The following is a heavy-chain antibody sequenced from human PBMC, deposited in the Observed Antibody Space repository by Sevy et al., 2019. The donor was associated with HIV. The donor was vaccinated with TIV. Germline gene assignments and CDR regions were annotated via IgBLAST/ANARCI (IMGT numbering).Heavy chain of an antibody. CDR1: GFNFDEYG. V-gene: IGHV3-20*04. Sequence: GGSLRLSCAASGFNFDEYGMSWVRQAPGKGLEWVSGINWNGGTTAYADSLKGRFTISRDNARNSLYLQMNSVRADDTALYYCARDGMAVAGYYYYMDVWGKGTTVTVSS. CDR3: ARDGMAVAGYYYYMDV. J-gene: IGHJ6*03. D-gene: IGHD6-19*01. CDR2: INWNGGTT.